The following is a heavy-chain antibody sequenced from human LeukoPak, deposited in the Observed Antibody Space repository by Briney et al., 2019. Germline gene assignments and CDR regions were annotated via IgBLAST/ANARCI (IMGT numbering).Heavy chain of an antibody. CDR3: ARGGYYYDSSGTLQH. CDR1: GYTFTGYY. D-gene: IGHD3-22*01. J-gene: IGHJ1*01. V-gene: IGHV1-2*02. CDR2: INPNSGGT. Sequence: ASVKVSCKASGYTFTGYYMHWVRQAPGQGLEWMGWINPNSGGTNYAQKFQGRVTMTRDTSISTAYMELSRLRSDDTAVYYCARGGYYYDSSGTLQHWGQGTLVIVSS.